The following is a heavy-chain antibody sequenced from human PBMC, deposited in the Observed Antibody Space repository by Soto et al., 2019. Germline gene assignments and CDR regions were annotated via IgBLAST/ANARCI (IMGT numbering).Heavy chain of an antibody. CDR3: AKASNDYGPQRRRGGFDY. CDR2: ISYDGSNK. J-gene: IGHJ4*02. CDR1: GFTFSSYG. V-gene: IGHV3-30*18. D-gene: IGHD4-17*01. Sequence: GGSLRLSCAASGFTFSSYGMHWVRQAPGKGLEWVAVISYDGSNKYYADSVKGRFTISRDNSKNTLYLQMNSLRAEDTAVYYCAKASNDYGPQRRRGGFDYWGQGTLVTVSS.